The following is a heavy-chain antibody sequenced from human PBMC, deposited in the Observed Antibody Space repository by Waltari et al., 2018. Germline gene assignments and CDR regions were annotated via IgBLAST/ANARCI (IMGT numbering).Heavy chain of an antibody. CDR2: ISAYNGNT. Sequence: GAEVKKPGASVKVSCKASGYTFTSYGISWVRQAPGQGLEWMGWISAYNGNTNYAQKLQGRVTMTTDTSTSTAYMELRSLRSDDTAVYYCARLLASGWYSSSWYGSVYYYGMDVWGQGTTVTVSS. D-gene: IGHD6-13*01. J-gene: IGHJ6*02. CDR1: GYTFTSYG. CDR3: ARLLASGWYSSSWYGSVYYYGMDV. V-gene: IGHV1-18*01.